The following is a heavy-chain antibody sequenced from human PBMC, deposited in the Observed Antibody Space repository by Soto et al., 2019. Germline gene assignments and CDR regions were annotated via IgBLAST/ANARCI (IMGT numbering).Heavy chain of an antibody. Sequence: ASAKVSCKVSGYTLTELSMHWVRQAPGKGLEWMGGFDPEDGETIYAQKFQGRVTMTEDTSTDTAYMELSSLRSEDTAVYYCATASYGSGSYAMDVWGKGTTVTVSS. CDR3: ATASYGSGSYAMDV. D-gene: IGHD3-10*01. J-gene: IGHJ6*04. V-gene: IGHV1-24*01. CDR2: FDPEDGET. CDR1: GYTLTELS.